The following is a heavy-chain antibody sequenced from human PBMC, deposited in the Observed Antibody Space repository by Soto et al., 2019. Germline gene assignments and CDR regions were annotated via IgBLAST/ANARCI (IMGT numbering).Heavy chain of an antibody. D-gene: IGHD3-3*01. CDR3: ARSAGGNEWSGPLYAFDI. J-gene: IGHJ3*02. Sequence: QVQLQESGPGLVKPSDTLSLTCAVSGYSISSSNWWGWIRQPPGKGLEWIGYIYYSGSTYYNPSLKSRVTMSVDKSKNQFSLKLSSVTAVDTAVYYCARSAGGNEWSGPLYAFDIWGQGTMVTVSS. V-gene: IGHV4-28*01. CDR1: GYSISSSNW. CDR2: IYYSGST.